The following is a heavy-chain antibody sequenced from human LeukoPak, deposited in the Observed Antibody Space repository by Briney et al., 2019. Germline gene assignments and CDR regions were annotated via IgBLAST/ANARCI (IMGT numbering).Heavy chain of an antibody. CDR3: ARESCSSTSCYTDWFDP. CDR1: GGTFSSYA. Sequence: ASVKVSCKASGGTFSSYAISWVRQAPGQGLEWMGGIIPIFGTANYAQKFQGRVTITTDESTSTAYMELSSLRSEDTAVYYCARESCSSTSCYTDWFDPWGQGTLVTVST. J-gene: IGHJ5*02. D-gene: IGHD2-2*02. V-gene: IGHV1-69*05. CDR2: IIPIFGTA.